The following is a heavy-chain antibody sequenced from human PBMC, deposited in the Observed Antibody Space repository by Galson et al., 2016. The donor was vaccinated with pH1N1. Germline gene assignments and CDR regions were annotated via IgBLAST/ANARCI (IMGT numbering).Heavy chain of an antibody. Sequence: SLRLSCAASGFSVSDSYMAWVRQAPGQGLDWVTSIYRNGNTYYADSVKGRFTISRDNSKNTIYLQMNSLGVDDTAMYYCARGGGWKDHCDPWGQGTLSPSPQ. J-gene: IGHJ5*02. CDR2: IYRNGNT. CDR1: GFSVSDSY. D-gene: IGHD1-1*01. V-gene: IGHV3-53*01. CDR3: ARGGGWKDHCDP.